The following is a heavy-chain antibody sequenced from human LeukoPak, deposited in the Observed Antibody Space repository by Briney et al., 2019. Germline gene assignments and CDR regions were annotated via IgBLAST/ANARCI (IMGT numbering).Heavy chain of an antibody. D-gene: IGHD3-3*01. Sequence: SETLSLTCTVSGYAISSGYYWGWIRQPPGKGLEWIGSIYHSGSTYYNPSLKSRVTISVDTSKNQFSLKLSSVTAADTAVYYCARGRVLRFLEWLPNWFDPWGQGTLVTVSS. CDR1: GYAISSGYY. J-gene: IGHJ5*02. CDR3: ARGRVLRFLEWLPNWFDP. CDR2: IYHSGST. V-gene: IGHV4-38-2*02.